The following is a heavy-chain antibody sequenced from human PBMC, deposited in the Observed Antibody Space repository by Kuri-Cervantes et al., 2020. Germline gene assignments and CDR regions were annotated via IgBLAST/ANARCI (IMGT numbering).Heavy chain of an antibody. CDR3: ATTADSSGYYLNFDY. Sequence: SETLSLTCTVSGGSISSYYWSWIRQPPGKGLEWIGYIYYSGSTNYNPSLKSRVTISVDTSKNQFSLKLSSVTAADTAAYYCATTADSSGYYLNFDYWGQGTLVTVSS. CDR2: IYYSGST. J-gene: IGHJ4*02. V-gene: IGHV4-59*01. D-gene: IGHD3-22*01. CDR1: GGSISSYY.